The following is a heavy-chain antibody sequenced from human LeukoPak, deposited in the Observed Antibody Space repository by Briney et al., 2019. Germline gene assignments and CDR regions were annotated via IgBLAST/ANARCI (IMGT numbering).Heavy chain of an antibody. Sequence: ASVKVSCKASGYTFTSYAMHWVRQAPGQRLEWMGWINAGNGNTKYSQKFQGRVTITRDTSASTAYMELSSLRSEDTAVYYCAIWSGYQDAFDIWGQGTMVTVSS. J-gene: IGHJ3*02. CDR2: INAGNGNT. V-gene: IGHV1-3*01. CDR3: AIWSGYQDAFDI. CDR1: GYTFTSYA. D-gene: IGHD3-3*01.